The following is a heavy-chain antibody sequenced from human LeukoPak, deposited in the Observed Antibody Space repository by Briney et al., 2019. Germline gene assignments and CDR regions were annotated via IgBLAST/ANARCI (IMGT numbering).Heavy chain of an antibody. CDR3: ARISSWYKGGFDD. V-gene: IGHV3-66*01. CDR2: FYSGGST. Sequence: GGSLRLSCAASGFTVSRNYMSWVRQAPGKGLECVSVFYSGGSTYYADSVKGRFTISRDNSKNMLYLQMNSLRAEDTAVYYCARISSWYKGGFDDWGQGTLVTVSS. D-gene: IGHD6-13*01. CDR1: GFTVSRNY. J-gene: IGHJ4*02.